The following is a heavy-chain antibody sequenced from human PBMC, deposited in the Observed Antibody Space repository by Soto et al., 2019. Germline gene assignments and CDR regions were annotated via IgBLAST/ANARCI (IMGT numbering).Heavy chain of an antibody. CDR3: ARIAAAGYYFDY. D-gene: IGHD6-13*01. J-gene: IGHJ4*02. CDR2: VYYSGST. Sequence: PSETLSLTCTVSGGSISSYYWSWIRQPPGKGLEWIGYVYYSGSTNYNPSLKSRVTISVDTSKNQFSLKLSSVTAADTAVYYCARIAAAGYYFDYWGQGTLVTVSS. CDR1: GGSISSYY. V-gene: IGHV4-59*01.